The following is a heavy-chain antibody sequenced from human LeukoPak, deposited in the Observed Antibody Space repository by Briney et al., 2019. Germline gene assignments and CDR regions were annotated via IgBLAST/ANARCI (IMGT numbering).Heavy chain of an antibody. CDR2: ISGDGGST. V-gene: IGHV3-43*02. D-gene: IGHD4-17*01. Sequence: PGGSLRLSCAASGFTFDDYAMHWVRQAPGKGLEWVSLISGDGGSTYYADSVKGRFTISRDNSKNSLYLQMNSLRTEDTALYYCAKGADSGDYTSFDYWGQGTLVTVSS. J-gene: IGHJ4*02. CDR3: AKGADSGDYTSFDY. CDR1: GFTFDDYA.